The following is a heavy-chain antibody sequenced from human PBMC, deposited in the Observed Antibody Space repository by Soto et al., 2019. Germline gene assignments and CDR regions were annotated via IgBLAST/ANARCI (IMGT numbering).Heavy chain of an antibody. CDR3: ARDHLELND. J-gene: IGHJ4*02. D-gene: IGHD1-7*01. Sequence: QVQLVESGGGLVKPGGSLRLSCAASGFTFSDSYMSWIRQAPGKGLEWVSYITSSGSSIYYADSVKGRFTISRDNAKNSLYLQMNSLRXXXXXVXYCARDHLELNDWGQGTLVTVSS. CDR2: ITSSGSSI. V-gene: IGHV3-11*01. CDR1: GFTFSDSY.